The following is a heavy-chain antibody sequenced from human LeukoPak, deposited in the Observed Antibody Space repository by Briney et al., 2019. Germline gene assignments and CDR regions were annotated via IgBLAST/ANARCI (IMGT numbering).Heavy chain of an antibody. Sequence: SETLSLTCTVSGGSMSSSSYYWSWIRQPAGKGLEWIGRIYTSGSTNYNPSLKGRVTISVDTSKNQFSLKLSSVTAADTAVYYCARDSYYGSGRTRNWFDPWGQGTLVTVSS. V-gene: IGHV4-61*02. D-gene: IGHD3-10*01. CDR3: ARDSYYGSGRTRNWFDP. J-gene: IGHJ5*02. CDR1: GGSMSSSSYY. CDR2: IYTSGST.